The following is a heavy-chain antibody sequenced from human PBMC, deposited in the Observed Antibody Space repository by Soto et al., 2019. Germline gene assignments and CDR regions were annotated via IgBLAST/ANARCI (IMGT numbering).Heavy chain of an antibody. CDR3: AETTSHYSYYMDV. V-gene: IGHV6-1*01. CDR1: RHSVSSNSPA. J-gene: IGHJ6*03. D-gene: IGHD1-7*01. Sequence: PSKTLSLTCVISRHSVSSNSPAWNWIRQSPSRGLEWLGRTYYRTRWYYDYAVSVRSRITVNPDTSKNQFSLQLTSVTPEDTAVYDSAETTSHYSYYMDVWGKGTTVSVSS. CDR2: TYYRTRWYY.